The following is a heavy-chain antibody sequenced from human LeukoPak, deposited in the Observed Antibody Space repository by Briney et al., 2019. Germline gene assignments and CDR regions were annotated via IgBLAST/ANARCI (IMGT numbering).Heavy chain of an antibody. Sequence: GGSLRLSCAASGFTVSSSYMTWVRQAPGQRLEWVSVLYSDGNTYYADSVKGRFTISRDNSENTIYLHMNSLRAEDTAVYYCARDLYGSAIYYNDDYWGQGTLVTVSS. CDR1: GFTVSSSY. CDR2: LYSDGNT. D-gene: IGHD3-10*01. CDR3: ARDLYGSAIYYNDDY. J-gene: IGHJ4*02. V-gene: IGHV3-53*01.